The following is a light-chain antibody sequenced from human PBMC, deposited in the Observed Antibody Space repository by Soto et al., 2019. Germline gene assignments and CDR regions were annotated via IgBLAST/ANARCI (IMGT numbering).Light chain of an antibody. Sequence: DVVVTQSPLSLPVTLGQPASISCRSSQSLVSSDGNTFLNWFHQRPGQSPRRLIYKVSNRDSGVPDRFSGSGSGTDFTLKISRVEAEDVGVYYCMQGTHWPRTFGQGTKVEIK. CDR1: QSLVSSDGNTF. CDR3: MQGTHWPRT. CDR2: KVS. V-gene: IGKV2-30*01. J-gene: IGKJ1*01.